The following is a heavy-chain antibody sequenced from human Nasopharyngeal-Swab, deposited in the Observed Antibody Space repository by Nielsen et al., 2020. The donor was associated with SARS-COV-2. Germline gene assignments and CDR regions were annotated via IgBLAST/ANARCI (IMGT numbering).Heavy chain of an antibody. J-gene: IGHJ4*02. Sequence: GSLRLSCTVSGGSISSYYWSWIRQPPGKGLEWIGHIDYSGSTNFNPSLKSRVTISLDTSKNQFSLKLRSVTAADAAVYYCASSSWTRFDYWGQGTLVTVSS. CDR2: IDYSGST. CDR1: GGSISSYY. D-gene: IGHD6-13*01. CDR3: ASSSWTRFDY. V-gene: IGHV4-59*01.